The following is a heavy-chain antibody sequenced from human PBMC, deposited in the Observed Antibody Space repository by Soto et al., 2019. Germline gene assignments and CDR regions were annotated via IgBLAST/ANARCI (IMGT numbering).Heavy chain of an antibody. V-gene: IGHV4-61*08. D-gene: IGHD3-22*01. CDR3: ARALREYYYDSSGYTFDY. Sequence: SETLSLTCSVSGASVGSGGYFWTWIRPLPGKGLEWIGYIYYSGSTNYNPSLKSRVTISVDTSKNQFSLKLSSVTAADTAVYYCARALREYYYDSSGYTFDYWGQGTLVTVSS. J-gene: IGHJ4*02. CDR2: IYYSGST. CDR1: GASVGSGGYF.